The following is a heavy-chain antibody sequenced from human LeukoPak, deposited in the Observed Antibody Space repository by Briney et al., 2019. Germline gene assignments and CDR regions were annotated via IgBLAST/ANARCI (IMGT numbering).Heavy chain of an antibody. D-gene: IGHD5-12*01. CDR1: GYSISSGYY. Sequence: PSETLSLTCAVSGYSISSGYYWGWIRQPPGKGLEWIGSIYHSGSTYYNPSLKSRVTISVDTSKSQFSLKLSSVTAADTAVYYCARDMYSGYDPSGIYDYWGQGTLVTVSS. J-gene: IGHJ4*02. V-gene: IGHV4-38-2*02. CDR3: ARDMYSGYDPSGIYDY. CDR2: IYHSGST.